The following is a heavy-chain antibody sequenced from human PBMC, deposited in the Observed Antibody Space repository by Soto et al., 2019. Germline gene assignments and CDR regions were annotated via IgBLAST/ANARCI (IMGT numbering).Heavy chain of an antibody. CDR2: ISSSSRTI. D-gene: IGHD2-21*01. Sequence: PGGSLRLSCAASGFTFSSYSMNWVRQAPGKGLEWVSYISSSSRTIYCADSVKGRFTISRDNAKNSLYLQMNSLRAEDTAVYYCAREWGGDGYNSGWFDPWGQGTLVTVSS. V-gene: IGHV3-48*01. CDR1: GFTFSSYS. CDR3: AREWGGDGYNSGWFDP. J-gene: IGHJ5*02.